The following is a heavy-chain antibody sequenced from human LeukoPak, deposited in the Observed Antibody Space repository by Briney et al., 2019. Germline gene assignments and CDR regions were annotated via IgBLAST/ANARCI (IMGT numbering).Heavy chain of an antibody. Sequence: GGSLRLSCAASAFTVSSNYMSWVRQAPGKGLEWVANIKEDGSEKYYVDSVKGRFTISSDNARNSLYLQMNSLGAEDTAVYYCARGRQLGYWGQGTLVTVSS. CDR2: IKEDGSEK. V-gene: IGHV3-7*01. J-gene: IGHJ4*02. D-gene: IGHD6-13*01. CDR1: AFTVSSNY. CDR3: ARGRQLGY.